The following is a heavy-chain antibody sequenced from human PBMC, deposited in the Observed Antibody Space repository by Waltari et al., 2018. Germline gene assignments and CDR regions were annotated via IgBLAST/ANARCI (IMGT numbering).Heavy chain of an antibody. V-gene: IGHV4-39*01. CDR3: ARLTILGTE. CDR2: VFYTGIT. D-gene: IGHD2-21*01. CDR1: GGSISSSDGY. Sequence: LRLQESGPGLVKPSETLSLTCTVSGGSISSSDGYWGWIRQPPGKGLESVGSVFYTGITSNNPSPKSRVTISVDTSKNQFSLRLSSVTAADTAVYYCARLTILGTEWGQGTLVTVSS. J-gene: IGHJ4*02.